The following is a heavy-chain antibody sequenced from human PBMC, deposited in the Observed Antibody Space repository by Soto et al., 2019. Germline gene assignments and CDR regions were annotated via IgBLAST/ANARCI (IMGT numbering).Heavy chain of an antibody. CDR3: ARDVWYFGGNPDH. CDR1: GFTFSNYW. CDR2: IDPSGART. D-gene: IGHD2-15*01. J-gene: IGHJ5*02. V-gene: IGHV1-46*01. Sequence: QVQLVQSGAEVKKPGAAVKVACKTSGFTFSNYWMHWVRHVPGQGLEWMGLIDPSGARTSYAPKLKRRVPMSRDTSTSTVYMELRSLRSEDTAGYYCARDVWYFGGNPDHWGQGTLVTVSS.